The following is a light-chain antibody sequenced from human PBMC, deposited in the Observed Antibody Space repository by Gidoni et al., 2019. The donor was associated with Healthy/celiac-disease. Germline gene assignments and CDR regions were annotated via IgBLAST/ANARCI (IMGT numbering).Light chain of an antibody. J-gene: IGKJ3*01. CDR2: APS. CDR1: KSSSSY. Sequence: DIQMTQCPSSLSASVGDRVTITCRASKSSSSYLNWYQQKPGKAPKLLIYAPSSLQSGVPSRFSGSGSGTDFTLTISSLQPEDFATCYCHQSYSTPFTFXPXTKVDIK. V-gene: IGKV1-39*01. CDR3: HQSYSTPFT.